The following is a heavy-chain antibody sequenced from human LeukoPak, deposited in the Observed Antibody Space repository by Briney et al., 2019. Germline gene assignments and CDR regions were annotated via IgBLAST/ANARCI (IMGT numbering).Heavy chain of an antibody. CDR1: GGSISSSY. J-gene: IGHJ4*02. CDR3: ARGPGFNDY. Sequence: SETLSLTCSVSGGSISSSYWSWIRQPPGKGLEWIGYVSYSGSTKYNPSLKSRVTMSVDTSKNQFSLKLTSVTAADTAVYYCARGPGFNDYWGQGTLVTVSS. CDR2: VSYSGST. V-gene: IGHV4-59*01.